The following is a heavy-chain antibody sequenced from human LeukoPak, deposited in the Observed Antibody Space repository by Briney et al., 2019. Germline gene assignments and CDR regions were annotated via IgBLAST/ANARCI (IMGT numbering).Heavy chain of an antibody. J-gene: IGHJ4*01. Sequence: GGSLRLSCAASGFTFSDHYIDWVRQAPGEGLEWVGRSRDKGNSYTTAYAASVRGRFTISRDDSKNSLYLQMNSLKIEDTAVYYCTKLARAPRDFDYWGQGTLVTVSS. CDR3: TKLARAPRDFDY. V-gene: IGHV3-72*01. D-gene: IGHD3-10*01. CDR2: SRDKGNSYTT. CDR1: GFTFSDHY.